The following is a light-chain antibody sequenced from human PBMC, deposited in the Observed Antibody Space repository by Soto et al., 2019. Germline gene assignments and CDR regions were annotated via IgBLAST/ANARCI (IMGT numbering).Light chain of an antibody. V-gene: IGKV3-20*01. CDR1: QNINNTY. CDR3: QQYGDSSRT. Sequence: EIVLTQSPGTLSLSPGERATLSCRASQNINNTYSAWYQQKPGQTPRLLIYGVSNRATGIPDRFSGSGSGTDFTLTISRLEFEDFAVYYCQQYGDSSRTFGQGTKVEIK. J-gene: IGKJ1*01. CDR2: GVS.